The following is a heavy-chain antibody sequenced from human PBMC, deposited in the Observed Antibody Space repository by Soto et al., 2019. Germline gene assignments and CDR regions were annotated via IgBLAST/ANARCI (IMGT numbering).Heavy chain of an antibody. V-gene: IGHV1-2*02. CDR2: INPDSGGT. Sequence: AASVKVSCKASGYTFTGYYMHWVRQAPGQGLEWMGWINPDSGGTNYAQKFQGRVTMTRDTSISTVYMELSRLRSDDTAVYYCARNSPLQDFDYWGQGTLVTVSS. CDR1: GYTFTGYY. J-gene: IGHJ4*02. D-gene: IGHD2-15*01. CDR3: ARNSPLQDFDY.